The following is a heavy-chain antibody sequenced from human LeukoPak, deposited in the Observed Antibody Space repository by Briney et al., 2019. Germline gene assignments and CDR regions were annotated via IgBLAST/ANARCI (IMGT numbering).Heavy chain of an antibody. D-gene: IGHD6-13*01. J-gene: IGHJ4*02. V-gene: IGHV3-74*01. CDR3: ARDSGQQGDY. CDR1: GFTFGRYW. Sequence: GGSLRLSCAASGFTFGRYWMHWVRQAPGEGLVWVSRIDSDGRTTNYADSVKGRFTISRDNSKNTLYLQMNSLRAEDTAVYYCARDSGQQGDYWGQGTLVTVSS. CDR2: IDSDGRTT.